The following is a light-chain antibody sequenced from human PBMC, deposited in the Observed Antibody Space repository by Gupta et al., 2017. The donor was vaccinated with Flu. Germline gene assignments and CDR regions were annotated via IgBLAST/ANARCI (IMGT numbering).Light chain of an antibody. CDR3: QHYSSSSTMYT. CDR1: QSVTSSY. V-gene: IGKV3-20*01. CDR2: GAS. Sequence: DIVLTQSPGTLSLSPGERATLSCRASQSVTSSYLAWYQQKPGQAPRLLIYGASNRATGIPDRFSGSGSGTDFTLNISRLEPEDFAVYYCQHYSSSSTMYTFGQGTKLVIK. J-gene: IGKJ2*01.